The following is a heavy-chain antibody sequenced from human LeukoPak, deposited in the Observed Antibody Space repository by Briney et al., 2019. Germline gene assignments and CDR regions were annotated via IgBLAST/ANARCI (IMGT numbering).Heavy chain of an antibody. D-gene: IGHD3-22*01. CDR2: IWYDGSNK. CDR3: ARDPTYYYDSSGYSITYYYGMDV. J-gene: IGHJ6*02. V-gene: IGHV3-33*08. CDR1: GFTFGSYG. Sequence: GGSLRLSCAASGFTFGSYGMHWVRQAPGKGLEWVAVIWYDGSNKYYADSVKGRFTISRDNSKNTLYLQMNSLRAEDTAVYYCARDPTYYYDSSGYSITYYYGMDVWGQGTTVTVSS.